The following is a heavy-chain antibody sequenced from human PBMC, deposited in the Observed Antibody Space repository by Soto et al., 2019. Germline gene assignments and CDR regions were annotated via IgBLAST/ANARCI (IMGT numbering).Heavy chain of an antibody. CDR3: ARTSAAGKYYDGMDV. V-gene: IGHV5-51*01. J-gene: IGHJ6*02. CDR2: IYPGDSDT. CDR1: GYSFTSYW. D-gene: IGHD6-13*01. Sequence: GASLKISCKRSGYSFTSYWIGWVRQMHGKVMEWMGIIYPGDSDTRYSPSFQGQVTISADKSISTAYLQWSSLKASDTAMYYCARTSAAGKYYDGMDVWGQGTTVTVSS.